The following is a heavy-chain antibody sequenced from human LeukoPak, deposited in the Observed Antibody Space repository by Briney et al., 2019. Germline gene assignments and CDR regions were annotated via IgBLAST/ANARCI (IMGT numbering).Heavy chain of an antibody. CDR3: ARGAYDFWSGYYVGSWFDP. V-gene: IGHV4-59*01. CDR1: GGSISSYY. CDR2: IYYSGST. D-gene: IGHD3-3*01. Sequence: SETLSLTCTVSGGSISSYYWSWIRQPPGKGLEWIGYIYYSGSTNYNPSLKSRVTISVDTSKNQFSLKLSSVTAADTAVYYCARGAYDFWSGYYVGSWFDPWGRGTLVTVSS. J-gene: IGHJ5*02.